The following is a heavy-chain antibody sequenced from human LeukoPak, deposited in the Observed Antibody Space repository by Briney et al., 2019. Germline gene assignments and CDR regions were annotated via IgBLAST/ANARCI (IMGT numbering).Heavy chain of an antibody. CDR1: GFTSSNYW. CDR2: IKQDESEK. J-gene: IGHJ4*02. D-gene: IGHD5-12*01. CDR3: ARDPSGSDFDY. V-gene: IGHV3-7*01. Sequence: GGSLRLSCAASGFTSSNYWMSWVRQAPGKGLEWVANIKQDESEKFYVDSAKGRFTISRDNAKNSLYLQMNSLRAEDTAVYYCARDPSGSDFDYWGQGTLVTVSS.